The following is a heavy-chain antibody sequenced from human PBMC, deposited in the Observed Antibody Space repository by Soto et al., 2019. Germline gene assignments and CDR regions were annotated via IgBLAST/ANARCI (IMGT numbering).Heavy chain of an antibody. CDR2: ISAYNGNT. CDR3: ARDGPPLFD. CDR1: GYTFTTYA. V-gene: IGHV1-18*01. J-gene: IGHJ4*02. Sequence: QVQLVQSGAEVKKPGSSVKVSCKASGYTFTTYAISWVRQAPGQGLEWMGWISAYNGNTNYAQKLQGRVTMTTDTSTSKANMELRGLRSDDAAVYYCARDGPPLFDWGQGTLVTVSS. D-gene: IGHD3-10*02.